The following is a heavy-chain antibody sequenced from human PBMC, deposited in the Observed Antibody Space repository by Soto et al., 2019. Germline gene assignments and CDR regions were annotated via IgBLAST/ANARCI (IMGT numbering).Heavy chain of an antibody. CDR2: ISAYNGNT. CDR3: ARDPRPYCSGGSCYFNWFDP. Sequence: ASVKVSCKASGYTFTSYGISCVRQAPGQGLEWMGWISAYNGNTNYAQKLQGRVTMTTDTSTSTAYMELRSLRSDDTAVYYCARDPRPYCSGGSCYFNWFDPWGQGTLVTVSS. D-gene: IGHD2-15*01. J-gene: IGHJ5*02. V-gene: IGHV1-18*04. CDR1: GYTFTSYG.